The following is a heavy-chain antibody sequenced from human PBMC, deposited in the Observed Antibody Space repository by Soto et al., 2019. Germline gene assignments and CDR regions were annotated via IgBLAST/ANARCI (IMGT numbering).Heavy chain of an antibody. CDR2: ISYDGSNK. Sequence: PGGSLRLSCAASGFTFSSYAMHWVRQAPGKGLEWVAVISYDGSNKYYADSVKGRFTISRANSKNTLYLQMNSLRAEDTAVYYCARWNYDPDAFDIWGQGTMVTVSS. V-gene: IGHV3-30-3*01. D-gene: IGHD1-7*01. CDR1: GFTFSSYA. J-gene: IGHJ3*02. CDR3: ARWNYDPDAFDI.